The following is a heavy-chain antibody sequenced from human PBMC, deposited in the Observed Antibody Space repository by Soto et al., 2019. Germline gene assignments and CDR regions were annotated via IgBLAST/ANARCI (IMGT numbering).Heavy chain of an antibody. CDR3: ARSYYDSTGFAVDP. V-gene: IGHV4-4*08. J-gene: IGHJ5*02. Sequence: QMQLQASGPGLVKPSETLSLTCNVSGASVSHGYWSWIRQPPGKALEWIGFMYFGGSVNYNPSHTGRATMPVERSKNQFSLKWTSVTASDTAGYYCARSYYDSTGFAVDPWGQGTLVTVSS. CDR2: MYFGGSV. CDR1: GASVSHGY. D-gene: IGHD3-22*01.